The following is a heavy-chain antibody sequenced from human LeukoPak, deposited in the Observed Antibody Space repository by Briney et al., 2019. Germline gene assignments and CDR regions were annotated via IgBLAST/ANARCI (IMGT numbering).Heavy chain of an antibody. CDR1: GFTFSSYA. D-gene: IGHD1-26*01. CDR2: ISGGGGST. J-gene: IGHJ4*02. CDR3: AKDRRGSYWGLFDY. Sequence: PGGSLRLSCAASGFTFSSYAMSWVRQAPGKGLEWVSGISGGGGSTDYADSVKGRFTISRDNSKNTLYLQMNSLRAEDTVVYYCAKDRRGSYWGLFDYWGQGTLVTVSS. V-gene: IGHV3-23*01.